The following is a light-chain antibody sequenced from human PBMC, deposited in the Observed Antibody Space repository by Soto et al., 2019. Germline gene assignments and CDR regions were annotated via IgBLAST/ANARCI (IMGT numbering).Light chain of an antibody. CDR2: GAS. Sequence: EIMVTQSAATLSLSPGERASLSCRASQSIRSRSLAWYQQKPGQAPRLLIYGASSRATGIPDRFSGSGSGTDFTLTISRLEPEDFAVYYCQQYGSSSWTFGQGTKVDIK. J-gene: IGKJ1*01. CDR1: QSIRSRS. CDR3: QQYGSSSWT. V-gene: IGKV3-20*01.